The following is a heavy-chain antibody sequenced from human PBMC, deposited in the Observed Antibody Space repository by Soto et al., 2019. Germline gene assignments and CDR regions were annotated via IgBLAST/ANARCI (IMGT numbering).Heavy chain of an antibody. D-gene: IGHD4-4*01. CDR1: GFFFTDYF. CDR2: ISPSGDVT. CDR3: ARAGVTHGFDF. J-gene: IGHJ3*01. Sequence: VQLAESGGGLVKSGGSLTLSCSTSGFFFTDYFMSWIRQAPGKGLEWVSYISPSGDVTHYADSVKGRFTISRDNTKNSLYLQMNSLRGEDTAVYYCARAGVTHGFDFWGQGTMVTVSS. V-gene: IGHV3-11*04.